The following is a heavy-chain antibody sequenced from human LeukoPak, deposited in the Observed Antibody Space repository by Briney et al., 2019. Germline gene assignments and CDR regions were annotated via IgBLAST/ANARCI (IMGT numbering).Heavy chain of an antibody. J-gene: IGHJ6*03. CDR1: GFTFSSYA. CDR3: ARVYRRRDCSSTSCYHYYYYMDV. CDR2: ISGSGGST. D-gene: IGHD2-2*01. Sequence: GGSLRLSCAASGFTFSSYAMSWVRQAPGKGLEWVSAISGSGGSTYYADSVKGRFTISKDNAKNSLYLQMNSLRAEDTAVYYCARVYRRRDCSSTSCYHYYYYMDVWGKGTTVTVSS. V-gene: IGHV3-23*01.